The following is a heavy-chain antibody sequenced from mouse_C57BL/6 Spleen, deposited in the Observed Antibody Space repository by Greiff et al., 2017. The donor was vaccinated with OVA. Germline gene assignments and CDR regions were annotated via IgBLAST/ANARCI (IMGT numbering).Heavy chain of an antibody. CDR1: GYTFTSYW. D-gene: IGHD4-1*01. CDR3: ARWDYYFDD. Sequence: VQLQQPGAELVKPGASVKLSCKASGYTFTSYWMQWVKQRPGQGLEWIGEIDPSDSYTNYNQKFKGKATLTVDTSSSTAYMQLSSLTSEDSAVYYCARWDYYFDDWGQGTTRTVSS. CDR2: IDPSDSYT. J-gene: IGHJ2*01. V-gene: IGHV1-50*01.